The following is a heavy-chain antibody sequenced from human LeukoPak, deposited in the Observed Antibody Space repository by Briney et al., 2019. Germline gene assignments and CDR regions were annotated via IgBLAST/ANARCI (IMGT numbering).Heavy chain of an antibody. D-gene: IGHD1-1*01. Sequence: GGSLRLSCAASGFTISSHWMTWVRQASGKGLEWVSVIYSGGSTYYADSVKGRFTISRDNSKNTLYLQMNSLRAEDTAVYYCARDNDDAFDIWGQGTMVTVSS. CDR2: IYSGGST. CDR3: ARDNDDAFDI. J-gene: IGHJ3*02. CDR1: GFTISSHW. V-gene: IGHV3-53*01.